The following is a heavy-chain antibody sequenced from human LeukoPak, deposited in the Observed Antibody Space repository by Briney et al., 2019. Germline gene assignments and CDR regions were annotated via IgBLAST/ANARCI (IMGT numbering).Heavy chain of an antibody. D-gene: IGHD2-15*01. CDR3: ARADCSGGSCSFDY. J-gene: IGHJ4*02. V-gene: IGHV4-34*01. CDR1: GDSFSGYY. Sequence: PSETLSLTCRVYGDSFSGYYWSGVRQPPGKGQEWIGEINHSGSTNYNPSLKSRVTMSVETARKQFSLKLSSVTAADTAVYYCARADCSGGSCSFDYWGQGTLVTVSS. CDR2: INHSGST.